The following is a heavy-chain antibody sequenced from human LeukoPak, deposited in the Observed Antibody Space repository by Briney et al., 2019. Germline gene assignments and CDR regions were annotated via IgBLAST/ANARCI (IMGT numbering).Heavy chain of an antibody. V-gene: IGHV3-23*01. Sequence: SGGSLRLSCAASGFTFSSYAMSWVRQAPGKGLEWVSTISGGGGSTYYADSVKGRFTISRDNSKNTLYLQMNSLRAEDTAVYYCAKDGVRTYSSSCFDCWGQGTLVTVSS. CDR2: ISGGGGST. J-gene: IGHJ4*02. D-gene: IGHD6-13*01. CDR1: GFTFSSYA. CDR3: AKDGVRTYSSSCFDC.